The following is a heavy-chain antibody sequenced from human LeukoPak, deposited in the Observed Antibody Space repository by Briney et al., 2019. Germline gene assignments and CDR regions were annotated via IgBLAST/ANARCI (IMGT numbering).Heavy chain of an antibody. CDR3: ARGSVLVRGVIKGLDY. V-gene: IGHV1-2*02. D-gene: IGHD3-10*01. J-gene: IGHJ4*02. Sequence: GASVKVSCKASGYTFTGYYMHWVRQAPGQGLERMGWINPNSGGTNYAQKFQGRVTMTRDTSIRTAYMELSRLRSDDTAVYYCARGSVLVRGVIKGLDYWGQGTLVTVSS. CDR2: INPNSGGT. CDR1: GYTFTGYY.